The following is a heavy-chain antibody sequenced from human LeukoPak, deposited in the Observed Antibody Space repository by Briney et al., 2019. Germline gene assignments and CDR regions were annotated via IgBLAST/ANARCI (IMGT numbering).Heavy chain of an antibody. CDR3: ARGGLSTIFGVVISHYYGMDV. V-gene: IGHV1-69*13. CDR2: IIPIFGTA. D-gene: IGHD3-3*01. J-gene: IGHJ6*02. CDR1: GGTFSSYA. Sequence: SVKVSCKASGGTFSSYAISWVRQAPGQGLEWMGGIIPIFGTANYAQKFQGRVTITADESTSTAYMELSSLRSEDTAVYYCARGGLSTIFGVVISHYYGMDVWGQGTTVTVSS.